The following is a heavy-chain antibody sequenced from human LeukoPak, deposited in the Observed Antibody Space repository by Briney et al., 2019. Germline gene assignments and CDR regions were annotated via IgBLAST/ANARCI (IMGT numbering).Heavy chain of an antibody. J-gene: IGHJ3*02. CDR1: GFTFSNYA. CDR2: LSYDGSTK. D-gene: IGHD3-10*01. CDR3: AGAHMVRGVYDAFDI. Sequence: GGSLRLSCAASGFTFSNYAMHWVRQAPGKGLEWVAVLSYDGSTKYYADSVKGRLTISRDNSKNTLYLQMNSLRAEDTAVYYCAGAHMVRGVYDAFDIWGQGTMVTVSS. V-gene: IGHV3-30*03.